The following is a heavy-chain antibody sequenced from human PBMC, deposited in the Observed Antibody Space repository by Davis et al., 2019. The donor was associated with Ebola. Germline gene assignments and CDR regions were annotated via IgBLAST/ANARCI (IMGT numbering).Heavy chain of an antibody. J-gene: IGHJ4*02. Sequence: MPSETLSLTCTVSGGSISSSSYYWSWIRQPPGKGLEWIGYIYYSGSTNYNPSLKSRVTISVDTSKNQFSLKLSSVTAADTAVYYCARAGSHSSGWYYWGQGTLVTVSS. V-gene: IGHV4-61*01. CDR1: GGSISSSSYY. D-gene: IGHD6-19*01. CDR2: IYYSGST. CDR3: ARAGSHSSGWYY.